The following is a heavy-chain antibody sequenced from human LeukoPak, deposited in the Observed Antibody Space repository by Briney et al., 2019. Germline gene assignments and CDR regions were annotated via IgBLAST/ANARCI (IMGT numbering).Heavy chain of an antibody. CDR1: GFIFSNHA. V-gene: IGHV3-64*01. D-gene: IGHD4-11*01. Sequence: GGSLRLSCTASGFIFSNHAVHWVRQAPGKGLEYVSGITYNGGRTYYGNSVKGRFAIYRDNSKNTLNLQMGGLRAEDMAVYYCARERHSAIDGYAFDIWGQGTMVTVS. CDR2: ITYNGGRT. J-gene: IGHJ3*02. CDR3: ARERHSAIDGYAFDI.